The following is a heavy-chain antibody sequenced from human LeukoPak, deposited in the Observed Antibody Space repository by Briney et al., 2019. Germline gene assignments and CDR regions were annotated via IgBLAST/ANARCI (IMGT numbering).Heavy chain of an antibody. V-gene: IGHV3-73*01. CDR2: IRSKTNNYET. J-gene: IGHJ6*03. Sequence: GGSLRLSCAASGITFDGSPIHWVREAPGKGLEWVGRIRSKTNNYETGYAASLKGRFLISRDDSRNMSYLQMNSLKTEDTAVHYGQAYYYYYMDVWGKGTTVIGSS. CDR1: GITFDGSP. CDR3: QAYYYYYMDV.